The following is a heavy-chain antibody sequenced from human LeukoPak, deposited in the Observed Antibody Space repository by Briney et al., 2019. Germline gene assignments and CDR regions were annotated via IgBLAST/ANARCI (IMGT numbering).Heavy chain of an antibody. D-gene: IGHD5-18*01. V-gene: IGHV3-21*01. CDR2: ISSNSSYI. CDR3: ARARQWRYSYGYWEPYYFDY. J-gene: IGHJ4*02. CDR1: GFTFSSYS. Sequence: PGGSLRLSCAASGFTFSSYSMDWVRQAPGKGLGWVSSISSNSSYIYYADSVKGRFTISRDNAKNSLYLQMNSLRAEDTAVYYCARARQWRYSYGYWEPYYFDYWGQGTLVTVSS.